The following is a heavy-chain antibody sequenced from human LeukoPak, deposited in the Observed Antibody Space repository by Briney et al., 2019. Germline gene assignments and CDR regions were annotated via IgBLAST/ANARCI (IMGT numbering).Heavy chain of an antibody. V-gene: IGHV5-51*01. D-gene: IGHD3-9*01. CDR1: GYSFTSYW. CDR3: ARLLSSNYDFLTGYPEYYFDY. CDR2: IYPGDSDT. Sequence: GESLKISCKGSGYSFTSYWIGWVRQMPGKGLEWMGIIYPGDSDTRYSPSFQGQVTISADKSISTAYLQWSSLKASDTAMYYCARLLSSNYDFLTGYPEYYFDYWGQGTLVTVSS. J-gene: IGHJ4*02.